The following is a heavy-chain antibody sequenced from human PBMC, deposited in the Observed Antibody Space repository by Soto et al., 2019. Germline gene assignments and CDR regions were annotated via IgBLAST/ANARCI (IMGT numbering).Heavy chain of an antibody. V-gene: IGHV4-59*01. CDR3: ARVGGVAARTFDY. D-gene: IGHD6-6*01. CDR1: GGSINDFY. CDR2: IYYSGST. J-gene: IGHJ4*02. Sequence: QVQLQESGPGLVKASETLSLTCTVSGGSINDFYWSWIRQPPGKGLEWIGYIYYSGSTDYNPSLKGRVNISVDTPKNQFSLKLRSVTAADTAVYYCARVGGVAARTFDYWGQGTLVTVSS.